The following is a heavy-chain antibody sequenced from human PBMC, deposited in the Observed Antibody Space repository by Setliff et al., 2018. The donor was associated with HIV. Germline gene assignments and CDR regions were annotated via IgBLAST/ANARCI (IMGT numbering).Heavy chain of an antibody. CDR3: ASEAWTSYRSSSGYYYYYMDV. CDR1: GDSVSSASYY. CDR2: IYYSGTT. V-gene: IGHV4-61*01. D-gene: IGHD6-6*01. Sequence: SETLSLNCTVSGDSVSSASYYWSWIRQPPGKGLEWIGYIYYSGTTKYNPSLKSRVTISVDTSKNQFSLKLSSVTAADTAVYYCASEAWTSYRSSSGYYYYYMDVWGKGTTVTVSS. J-gene: IGHJ6*03.